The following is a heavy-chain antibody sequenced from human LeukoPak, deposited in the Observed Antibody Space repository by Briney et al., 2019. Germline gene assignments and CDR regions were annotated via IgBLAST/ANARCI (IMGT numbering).Heavy chain of an antibody. D-gene: IGHD2-15*01. CDR1: GGTFSSYA. J-gene: IGHJ3*02. V-gene: IGHV1-69*04. CDR3: ARAATLHDAFDI. CDR2: IIPILGIA. Sequence: GASVKVSCKASGGTFSSYAISWVRQAPGQGLEWMGRIIPILGIANYAQKFQGRVTITADKSTSTAYMELSSLRSEDTAVYYCARAATLHDAFDIWGQGTMVTVSS.